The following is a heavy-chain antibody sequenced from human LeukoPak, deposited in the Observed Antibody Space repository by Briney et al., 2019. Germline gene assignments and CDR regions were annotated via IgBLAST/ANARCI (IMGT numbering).Heavy chain of an antibody. J-gene: IGHJ4*02. CDR2: ISYDGSNK. D-gene: IGHD6-19*01. CDR1: GFTFSSYA. CDR3: ARDSSGWDYYFDY. Sequence: GGSLRLSCAASGFTFSSYAMHWVRQAPGKGLEWVAVISYDGSNKCYADSVKGRFTISRDNSKNTLYLQMNSLRAEDTAVYYCARDSSGWDYYFDYWGQGTLVTVSS. V-gene: IGHV3-30*04.